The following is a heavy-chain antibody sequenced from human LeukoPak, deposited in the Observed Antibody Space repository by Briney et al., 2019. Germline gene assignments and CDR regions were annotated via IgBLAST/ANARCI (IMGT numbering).Heavy chain of an antibody. CDR3: ARDYGDYYYDSSGYSDY. CDR2: ISSSSSYI. J-gene: IGHJ4*02. V-gene: IGHV3-21*01. D-gene: IGHD3-22*01. CDR1: GFIFSSYG. Sequence: TGGSLRLSCAASGFIFSSYGMHWVRQAPGKGLEWVSSISSSSSYIYYADSVKGRFTISRDNAKNSLYLQMNSLRAEDTAVYYCARDYGDYYYDSSGYSDYWGQGTLVTVSS.